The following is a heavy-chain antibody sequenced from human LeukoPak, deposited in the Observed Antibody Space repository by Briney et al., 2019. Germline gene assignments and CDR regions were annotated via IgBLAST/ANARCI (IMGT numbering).Heavy chain of an antibody. D-gene: IGHD3-3*01. J-gene: IGHJ5*02. Sequence: PSETLSLTCTVSGASISNSAYYWPWIRQPPGEGLECIGTVHYSGSTLYNPSLKSRVNISVDTSKNQFSLQLSSVTAADTAVYYCARLFFVIDTWGQGTLVTVSS. CDR3: ARLFFVIDT. CDR1: GASISNSAYY. CDR2: VHYSGST. V-gene: IGHV4-39*01.